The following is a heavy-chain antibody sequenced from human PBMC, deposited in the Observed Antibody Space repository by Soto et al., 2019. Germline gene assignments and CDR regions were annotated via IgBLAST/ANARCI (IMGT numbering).Heavy chain of an antibody. V-gene: IGHV1-69*02. J-gene: IGHJ4*02. D-gene: IGHD6-13*01. Sequence: QVQLVQSGAEVKKPGSSVKVSCKASGGTFSSYTISWVRQAPGQGLEWMGRIIPILGIANYAQKFQGRVTITAEKSTSTAYMELSSLRSEDTAVYYCARGAAAGTFFIDYWGQGTLVTVSS. CDR2: IIPILGIA. CDR1: GGTFSSYT. CDR3: ARGAAAGTFFIDY.